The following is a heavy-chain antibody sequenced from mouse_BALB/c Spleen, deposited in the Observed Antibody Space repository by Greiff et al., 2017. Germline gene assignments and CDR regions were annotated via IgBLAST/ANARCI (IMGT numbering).Heavy chain of an antibody. CDR1: GYSITSGY. J-gene: IGHJ4*01. CDR2: ISYSGST. V-gene: IGHV3-8*02. D-gene: IGHD4-1*01. CDR3: ARGLTGLYAMDY. Sequence: EVQLVESGPSLVKPSQTLSLTCSVTGYSITSGYWNWIRKFPGNKLEYMGYISYSGSTYYNPSLKSRISITRDTSKNQYYLQLNSVTTEDTATYYCARGLTGLYAMDYWGQGTSVTVSS.